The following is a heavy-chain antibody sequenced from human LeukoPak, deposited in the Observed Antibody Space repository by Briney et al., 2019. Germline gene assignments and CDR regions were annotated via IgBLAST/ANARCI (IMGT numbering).Heavy chain of an antibody. J-gene: IGHJ4*02. D-gene: IGHD2-2*01. CDR2: ISSSSSYI. Sequence: GGSLRLXCAASGFTLRTYSMNWVRQAPGKGLEWVSSISSSSSYIYYADSVKGRFTISRDNAKNSLYLQMNSLRAEDTAVYYCARDGVSVVPAEYLTFDYWGQGTLVTVSS. V-gene: IGHV3-21*06. CDR3: ARDGVSVVPAEYLTFDY. CDR1: GFTLRTYS.